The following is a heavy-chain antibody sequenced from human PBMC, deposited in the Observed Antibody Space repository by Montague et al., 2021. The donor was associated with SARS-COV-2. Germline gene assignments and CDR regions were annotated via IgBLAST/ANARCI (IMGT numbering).Heavy chain of an antibody. V-gene: IGHV4-61*08. CDR2: IYYSGGI. D-gene: IGHD3-10*01. J-gene: IGHJ5*02. Sequence: SETLSLTCSVSGVSISRSVYYWGWIRQPPGKGLEWLAYIYYSGGINSNASLKSRVSMSVDTSKNQFSLKLTSVTAADTAVYYCARAVSVRRAVNWFDPWGQGTLVTVSS. CDR1: GVSISRSVYY. CDR3: ARAVSVRRAVNWFDP.